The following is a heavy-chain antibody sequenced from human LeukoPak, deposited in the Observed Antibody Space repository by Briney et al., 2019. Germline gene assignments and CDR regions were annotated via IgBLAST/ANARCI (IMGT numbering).Heavy chain of an antibody. V-gene: IGHV3-21*01. D-gene: IGHD2-15*01. J-gene: IGHJ6*02. CDR1: GFTFDDYG. Sequence: PGGSLRLSCAASGFTFDDYGMSWVRQAPGKGLEWVSSISSISSYIYYADSVKGRFTISRDNAKNSLYLQMNSLRAEDAAVYYCARDEGYCSGGSCQYGMDVWGQGTTVTVSS. CDR3: ARDEGYCSGGSCQYGMDV. CDR2: ISSISSYI.